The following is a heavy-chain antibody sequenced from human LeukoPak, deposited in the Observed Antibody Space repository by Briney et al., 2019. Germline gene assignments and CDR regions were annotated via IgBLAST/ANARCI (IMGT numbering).Heavy chain of an antibody. Sequence: GGSLRLPCAASGSTFSSYAMHWVRQAPGRGLEYFSAISSNGGSTYYANSVKGRFTISRDNSKNTLYLQMGSLRAEDMAVYYCARDYYDSSGPLGPAGYWGQGTLVTVSS. D-gene: IGHD3-22*01. V-gene: IGHV3-64*01. CDR3: ARDYYDSSGPLGPAGY. J-gene: IGHJ4*02. CDR1: GSTFSSYA. CDR2: ISSNGGST.